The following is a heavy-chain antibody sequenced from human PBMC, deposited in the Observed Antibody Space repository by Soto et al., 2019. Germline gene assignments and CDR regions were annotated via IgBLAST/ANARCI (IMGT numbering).Heavy chain of an antibody. CDR1: GFTFSDYY. V-gene: IGHV3-11*05. CDR3: ARVAYDAFDI. D-gene: IGHD3-16*01. CDR2: ISSSRSYT. Sequence: QVQLVESGGGLVKPGGSLRLSCAASGFTFSDYYMNWIRQAPGKGLVWVSYISSSRSYTNYADSVKGRFTISRDNAKNSLYLQMNSLRAEDTAVYYCARVAYDAFDIWGQGTRVTVSS. J-gene: IGHJ3*02.